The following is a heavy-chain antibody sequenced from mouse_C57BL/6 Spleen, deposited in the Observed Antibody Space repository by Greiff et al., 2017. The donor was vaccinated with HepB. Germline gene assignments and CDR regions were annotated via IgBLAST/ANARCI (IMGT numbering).Heavy chain of an antibody. D-gene: IGHD3-2*02. CDR2: IDPSDSYT. J-gene: IGHJ2*01. V-gene: IGHV1-50*01. Sequence: QVQLQQPGAELVKPGASVKLSCKASGYTFTSYWMQWVKQRPGQGLEWIGEIDPSDSYTNYNQKFKGKATLTVDPSSSTAYMQLSSRTSEDSAVYYCARAPRQLRLRFDYWGQGTTLTVSS. CDR1: GYTFTSYW. CDR3: ARAPRQLRLRFDY.